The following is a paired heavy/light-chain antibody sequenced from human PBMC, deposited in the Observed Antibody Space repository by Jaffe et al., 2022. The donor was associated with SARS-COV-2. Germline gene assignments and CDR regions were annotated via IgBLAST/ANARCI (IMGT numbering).Light chain of an antibody. V-gene: IGKV1-5*03. Sequence: DIQMTQSPSTLSASVGDRVSITCRASQNIDKWLAWYQQKPGRAPQLLIYRASALETGVPSRFSGSGSGTEFTLTISSLQPDDSATYYCQKYTGRYTFGQGTKLEIK. CDR1: QNIDKW. CDR2: RAS. CDR3: QKYTGRYT. J-gene: IGKJ2*01.
Heavy chain of an antibody. CDR1: GFTFSNYW. V-gene: IGHV3-7*01. CDR2: INQDESEK. Sequence: EVQLAESGGGLVQPGGSLRLSCAASGFTFSNYWMAWVRQAPGKEPEWVANINQDESEKHYVDPVRGRFTISRDNAENSVYLQMNSLRAEDTAIYYCAREIGGHSGYGQPFDYWGQGTLVTVSS. J-gene: IGHJ4*02. CDR3: AREIGGHSGYGQPFDY. D-gene: IGHD5-12*01.